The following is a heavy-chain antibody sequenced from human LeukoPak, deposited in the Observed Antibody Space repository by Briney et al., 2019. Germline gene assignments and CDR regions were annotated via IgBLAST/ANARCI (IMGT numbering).Heavy chain of an antibody. J-gene: IGHJ6*02. V-gene: IGHV1-69*13. CDR2: IIPIFGTA. Sequence: SVKVSCKASGGTFSSYAISWVRQAPGQGLEWMGGIIPIFGTANYAQKFQGRVTITADESTSTAYMELSSLRSEDTAVYYCAGGESRVVAAKYYYYGMDVWGQGTTVTVSS. CDR1: GGTFSSYA. CDR3: AGGESRVVAAKYYYYGMDV. D-gene: IGHD2-15*01.